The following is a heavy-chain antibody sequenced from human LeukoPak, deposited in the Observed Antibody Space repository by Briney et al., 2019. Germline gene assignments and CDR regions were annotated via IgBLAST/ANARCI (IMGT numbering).Heavy chain of an antibody. J-gene: IGHJ4*02. D-gene: IGHD6-19*01. V-gene: IGHV5-51*01. CDR2: ILPDDSDT. CDR1: GYIFTSYW. Sequence: AESLKIPCNGPGYIFTSYWISWVRHMPRKGLEWMGIILPDDSDTRYSPSFQGQVTISADKSISTAYLQLSSLKASDTAMYYCARYSGGWYGVPFDYWGQGTLVTVSS. CDR3: ARYSGGWYGVPFDY.